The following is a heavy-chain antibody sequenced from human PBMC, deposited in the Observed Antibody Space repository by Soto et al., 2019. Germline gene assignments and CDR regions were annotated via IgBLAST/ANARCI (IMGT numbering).Heavy chain of an antibody. D-gene: IGHD3-16*01. CDR1: GFTFSDYA. CDR2: ISATGGNI. J-gene: IGHJ2*01. Sequence: EVQLLESGGGLARPGGSLELSCVASGFTFSDYAMTWVGQAPGKGLEWVATISATGGNIEYTDSLKGRFTISRDNSKNTLYLQLNGLTSDDTAVHYCAKVAGGLGYFDLWGRGTLVTVSS. CDR3: AKVAGGLGYFDL. V-gene: IGHV3-23*01.